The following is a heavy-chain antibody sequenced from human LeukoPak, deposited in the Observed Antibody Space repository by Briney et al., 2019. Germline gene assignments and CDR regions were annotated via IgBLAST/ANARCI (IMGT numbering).Heavy chain of an antibody. CDR1: GYTFTGYY. CDR2: INPNSGGT. D-gene: IGHD1-26*01. Sequence: ASVKVSCKASGYTFTGYYMHCVRQAPGQGLEWMGWINPNSGGTNYAQKFQGRVTMTRDTSISTAYMELSRLRSDDTAVYYCARPRGTADYYYYGMDVWGQGTTVTVSS. CDR3: ARPRGTADYYYYGMDV. V-gene: IGHV1-2*02. J-gene: IGHJ6*02.